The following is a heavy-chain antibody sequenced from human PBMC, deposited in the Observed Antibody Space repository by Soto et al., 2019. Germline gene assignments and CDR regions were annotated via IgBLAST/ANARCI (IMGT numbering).Heavy chain of an antibody. CDR3: ARTYCGGDCYSGGGLGWFDP. CDR2: IWYDGSNK. V-gene: IGHV3-33*01. J-gene: IGHJ5*02. Sequence: QVQLVESGGGVVQPGRSLRLSCAASGFTFSSYGMHWVRQAPGKGLEWVAVIWYDGSNKYYADSVKGRFTISRDNSKNTLYLQMSSLRAEDTAVYYCARTYCGGDCYSGGGLGWFDPWGQGTLVTVSS. CDR1: GFTFSSYG. D-gene: IGHD2-21*02.